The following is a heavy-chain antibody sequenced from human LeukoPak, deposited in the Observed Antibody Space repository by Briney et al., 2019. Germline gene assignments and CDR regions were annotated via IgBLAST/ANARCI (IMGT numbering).Heavy chain of an antibody. D-gene: IGHD3-22*01. CDR1: GGSISSGGYY. V-gene: IGHV4-31*03. CDR3: ARMCRHYYDSSGYYYRGYFDY. CDR2: IYYSGST. J-gene: IGHJ4*02. Sequence: SQTLSLTCTVSGGSISSGGYYWIWIRQHPGKGLEWIGYIYYSGSTYYNPSLKSRVTISVDTSKNQFSLKLSSVTAADTAVYYCARMCRHYYDSSGYYYRGYFDYWGQGTLVTVSS.